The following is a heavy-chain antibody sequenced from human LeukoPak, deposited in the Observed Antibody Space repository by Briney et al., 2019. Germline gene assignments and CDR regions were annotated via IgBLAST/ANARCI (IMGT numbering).Heavy chain of an antibody. CDR3: ARSTNAATIPRRAFDI. J-gene: IGHJ3*02. CDR2: ISSSSSTI. CDR1: GFTFSSYS. Sequence: GGSLRLSCAASGFTFSSYSMNWVRQAPGKGLEWVSYISSSSSTIYYADSVKGRFTISRDNAKNSLYLQMNSLRAEDTAVYYCARSTNAATIPRRAFDIWAKGQWSPSLQ. V-gene: IGHV3-48*01. D-gene: IGHD5-12*01.